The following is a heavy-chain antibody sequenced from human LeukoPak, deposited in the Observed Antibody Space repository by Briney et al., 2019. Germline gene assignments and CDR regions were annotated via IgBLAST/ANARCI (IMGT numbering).Heavy chain of an antibody. D-gene: IGHD1-26*01. CDR3: ARDQLGANVTLDY. CDR2: IIPIFGTA. CDR1: GGTFSSYA. V-gene: IGHV1-69*05. J-gene: IGHJ4*02. Sequence: SVKVSCKASGGTFSSYAISWVRQAPGQGLEWMGRIIPIFGTANYAQKFQGRVTITTDESTSTAYMELSSLRSEDTAVYYCARDQLGANVTLDYWGQGTLVTVSS.